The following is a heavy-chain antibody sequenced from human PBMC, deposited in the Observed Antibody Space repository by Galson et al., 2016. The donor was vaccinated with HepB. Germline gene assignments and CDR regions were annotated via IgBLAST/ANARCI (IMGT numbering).Heavy chain of an antibody. CDR1: GFTFSSYA. CDR3: ATDNLAYCGADCYS. Sequence: SLRLSCAASGFTFSSYAMMRVRQTPGPGLEWVSSISGIGRITYYADSVRGRFTISRDNSKSTLYLRMNSLRAEDTAVYYCATDNLAYCGADCYSWGQGTRVTVSS. D-gene: IGHD2-21*02. CDR2: ISGIGRIT. V-gene: IGHV3-23*01. J-gene: IGHJ5*02.